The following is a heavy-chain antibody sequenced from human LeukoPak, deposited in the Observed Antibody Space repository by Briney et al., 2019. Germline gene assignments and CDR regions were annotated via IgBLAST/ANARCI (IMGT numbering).Heavy chain of an antibody. J-gene: IGHJ6*04. Sequence: SVTVSLKCSGCTFSSYASSWVRQPPGQGLEWMGGSIPIFCNANNAHKIHGRVTITADKFTSTAYMELSSLRSEDTAVYYCASGSYSSGWYSTGYYYYGMDFWGKGTTVTVSA. CDR1: GCTFSSYA. CDR3: ASGSYSSGWYSTGYYYYGMDF. CDR2: SIPIFCNA. D-gene: IGHD6-19*01. V-gene: IGHV1-69*06.